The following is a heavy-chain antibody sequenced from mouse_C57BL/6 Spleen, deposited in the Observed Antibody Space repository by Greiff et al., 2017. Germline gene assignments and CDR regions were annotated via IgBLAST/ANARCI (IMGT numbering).Heavy chain of an antibody. CDR3: ARYPYYYGSRGYYFDY. J-gene: IGHJ2*01. Sequence: QVQLQQPGAELVKPGASVKMSCKASGYTFTSYWITWVKQRPGQGLEWIGDIYPGSGSTNYNEKFKSKATLTVDTSSSTAYMQLSSLTSEDSAVYYVARYPYYYGSRGYYFDYWGQGTTLTVSS. V-gene: IGHV1-55*01. D-gene: IGHD1-1*01. CDR2: IYPGSGST. CDR1: GYTFTSYW.